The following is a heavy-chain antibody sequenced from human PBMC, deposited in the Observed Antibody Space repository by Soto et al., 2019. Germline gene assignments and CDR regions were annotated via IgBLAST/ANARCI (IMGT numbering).Heavy chain of an antibody. D-gene: IGHD3-9*01. CDR2: IGYDGGDK. J-gene: IGHJ4*02. V-gene: IGHV3-33*01. CDR1: GLTFSSYG. CDR3: ARDFESRFDY. Sequence: GSLRLSCAASGLTFSSYGMHWVRQAPGKGLEWVAVIGYDGGDKYYADSVKGRFTISRDNSKNTLYLQMNSLRAEDTAVYYCARDFESRFDYWGQGTLVTVS.